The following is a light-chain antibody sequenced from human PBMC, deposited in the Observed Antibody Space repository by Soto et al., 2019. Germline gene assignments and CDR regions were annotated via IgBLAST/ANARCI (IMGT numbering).Light chain of an antibody. Sequence: DIAMSQTQLSLLVPPGQPASISGRSSQSLLSSGGETYLFWYLQRKGQSPQLLIYEVSNRISAVPDRFRGSGSGTDFTLKISRVEAEDASVYYCMQSTQLPLTFGQGTRLEIK. V-gene: IGKV2D-29*02. J-gene: IGKJ5*01. CDR2: EVS. CDR3: MQSTQLPLT. CDR1: QSLLSSGGETY.